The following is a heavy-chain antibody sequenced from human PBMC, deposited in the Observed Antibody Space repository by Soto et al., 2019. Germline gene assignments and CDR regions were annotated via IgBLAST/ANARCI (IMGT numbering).Heavy chain of an antibody. Sequence: KTSETLSLTCAVSGYSISSGYYWGWIRQPPGKGLQWIGNMYHSGSTYYNPSLKSRVTISIDTSKNQFPLKLSSVTAADEAIYYCARVSYFDGGGFFYYFDYWGQGTLVTVSS. CDR2: MYHSGST. CDR3: ARVSYFDGGGFFYYFDY. D-gene: IGHD3-22*01. V-gene: IGHV4-38-2*01. J-gene: IGHJ4*02. CDR1: GYSISSGYY.